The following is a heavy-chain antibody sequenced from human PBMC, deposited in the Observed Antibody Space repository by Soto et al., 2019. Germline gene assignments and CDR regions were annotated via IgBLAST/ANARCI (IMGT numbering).Heavy chain of an antibody. J-gene: IGHJ6*02. D-gene: IGHD2-15*01. CDR1: GGSISSYY. Sequence: QVQLQESGPGLVKPSETLSLTCTVSGGSISSYYWSWIRQPAGKGLEWIGRIYTSGSTNYNPSLKSRVTMSVDTSKNQFSLKLSSVTAADTAVYYCARVSVGDCSGGRCYLGYGMDVWGQGTTVTVSS. CDR2: IYTSGST. CDR3: ARVSVGDCSGGRCYLGYGMDV. V-gene: IGHV4-4*07.